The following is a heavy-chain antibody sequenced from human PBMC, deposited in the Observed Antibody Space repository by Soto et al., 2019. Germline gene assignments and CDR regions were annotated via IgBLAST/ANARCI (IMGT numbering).Heavy chain of an antibody. CDR3: ARRRRVGATDYYYYGMDV. J-gene: IGHJ6*02. Sequence: QLQLQESGPGLVKPSETLSLTCTVSGGSISSSSYYWGWIRQPPGKGLEWIGSIYYSGSTYYNPSLKSRVTISVDTSKNQFSLKLSSVTAADTAVYYCARRRRVGATDYYYYGMDVWGQGTTVTVSS. CDR1: GGSISSSSYY. V-gene: IGHV4-39*01. D-gene: IGHD1-26*01. CDR2: IYYSGST.